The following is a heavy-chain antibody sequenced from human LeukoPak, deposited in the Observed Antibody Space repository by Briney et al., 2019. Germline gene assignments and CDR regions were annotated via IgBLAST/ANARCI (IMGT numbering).Heavy chain of an antibody. V-gene: IGHV3-7*01. J-gene: IGHJ3*01. Sequence: PGGSLRLSCAASGFTFSNYWMAWMRQAPGQGLEWVANINPDGSARYYLYSGEGRFTVRRDNTWSSLSLQMNSLRVEDTARYYCVGDGSLGTVKTAWGQGTMVTVSP. CDR1: GFTFSNYW. D-gene: IGHD3-16*01. CDR2: INPDGSAR. CDR3: VGDGSLGTVKTA.